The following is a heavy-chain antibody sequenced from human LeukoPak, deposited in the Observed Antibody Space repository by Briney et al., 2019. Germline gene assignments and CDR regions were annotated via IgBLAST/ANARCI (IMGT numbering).Heavy chain of an antibody. V-gene: IGHV4-59*01. D-gene: IGHD1-14*01. CDR1: GGSISGDY. CDR3: ARDAGGTKDY. CDR2: IYYSGST. J-gene: IGHJ4*02. Sequence: SETLSLTCTVSGGSISGDYWSWIRQPPGKGLEWIGYIYYSGSTNYDPSLKSRVTISVDTSKNQFSLKLSSVTAADTAVYYCARDAGGTKDYWGQGTLVTVSS.